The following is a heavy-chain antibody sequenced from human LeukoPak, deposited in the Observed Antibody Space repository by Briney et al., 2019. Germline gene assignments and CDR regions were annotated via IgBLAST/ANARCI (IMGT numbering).Heavy chain of an antibody. J-gene: IGHJ6*02. D-gene: IGHD4-11*01. CDR1: GGSISDYH. V-gene: IGHV4-59*01. CDR2: NYYSGST. Sequence: SETLSLTCTVSGGSISDYHWSWIRQPPGKGLEWIGYNYYSGSTNYNPSLKSRVTISVDTSKNQFSLKLSSVTAADTAVYYCARGATTVSYYYYYGMDVWGQGTTVTVSS. CDR3: ARGATTVSYYYYYGMDV.